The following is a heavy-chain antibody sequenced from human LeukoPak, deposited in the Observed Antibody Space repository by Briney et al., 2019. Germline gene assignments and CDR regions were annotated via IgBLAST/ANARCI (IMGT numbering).Heavy chain of an antibody. CDR1: GFTVSSNY. CDR2: IYSGGDA. V-gene: IGHV3-66*01. J-gene: IGHJ4*02. Sequence: PGGCLRLSCAASGFTVSSNYMSWVRQAPGKGLDWLSVIYSGGDAFHADSVKGRFTISRDNSKNTLYLQMNSLRAEDTAVYVCAGRASGTSGYYSNYFDYWGQGTLVTVSS. CDR3: AGRASGTSGYYSNYFDY. D-gene: IGHD3-22*01.